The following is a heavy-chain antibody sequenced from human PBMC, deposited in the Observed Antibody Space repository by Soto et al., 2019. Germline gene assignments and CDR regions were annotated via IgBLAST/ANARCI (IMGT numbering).Heavy chain of an antibody. D-gene: IGHD5-12*01. CDR1: GFTFSSYA. CDR3: AKEGVEMATIGLSG. V-gene: IGHV3-23*01. Sequence: PGESLKISCAASGFTFSSYAMSWVRQAPGKGLEWVSAISGSGGSTYYADSVKGRFTISRDNSKNTLYLQMNSLRAEDTAVYYCAKEGVEMATIGLSGWRQGTLVTVSS. CDR2: ISGSGGST. J-gene: IGHJ4*02.